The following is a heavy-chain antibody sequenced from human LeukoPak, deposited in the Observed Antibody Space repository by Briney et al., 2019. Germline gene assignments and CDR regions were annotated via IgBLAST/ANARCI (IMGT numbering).Heavy chain of an antibody. Sequence: SETLSLTCTVSGGSITSGGYYWSWIRQPAGRGLEWIGRIYTNGNTNYNPSLKSRVTMSLDTSKNQFSLKLSSVTAADTAVYYCARRRGGGSRENYFDYWGQGTLVTVSS. D-gene: IGHD2-15*01. CDR3: ARRRGGGSRENYFDY. CDR2: IYTNGNT. V-gene: IGHV4-61*02. CDR1: GGSITSGGYY. J-gene: IGHJ4*02.